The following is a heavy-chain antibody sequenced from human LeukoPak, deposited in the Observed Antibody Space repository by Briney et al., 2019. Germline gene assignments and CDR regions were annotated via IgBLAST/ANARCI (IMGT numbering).Heavy chain of an antibody. CDR3: ARASYCSGGSCYAEYFQH. CDR2: ISAYNGNT. V-gene: IGHV1-18*01. J-gene: IGHJ1*01. CDR1: GYTFTSYG. D-gene: IGHD2-15*01. Sequence: GASVKVSCKASGYTFTSYGISWVRQAPGQGLEWMGWISAYNGNTNYAQKLQGRVTMTTDTSTSTAYMELRSLRSDDTAVYYCARASYCSGGSCYAEYFQHWGQGTLVTVSS.